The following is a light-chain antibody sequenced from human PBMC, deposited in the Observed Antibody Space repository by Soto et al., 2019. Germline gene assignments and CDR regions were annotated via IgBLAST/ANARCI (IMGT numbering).Light chain of an antibody. Sequence: DIQMTQSPSSVSASVGDRDSITCRASRGISNWLAWYQQKPGRAPKLLIYTGSSLQSGVPSRFSGTGSGTDFTLTISSLQPEDVATYYCQQANSFPLTFGGGTKVEIK. CDR3: QQANSFPLT. J-gene: IGKJ4*01. CDR2: TGS. V-gene: IGKV1-12*01. CDR1: RGISNW.